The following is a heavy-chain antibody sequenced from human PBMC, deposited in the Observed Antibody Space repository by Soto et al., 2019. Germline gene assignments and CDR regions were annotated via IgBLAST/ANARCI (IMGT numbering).Heavy chain of an antibody. CDR2: ISGSGGTT. J-gene: IGHJ3*02. V-gene: IGHV3-23*01. CDR3: APHVSCSGGSCQYDAFAI. D-gene: IGHD2-15*01. Sequence: PGGSMRLSCAASGFTFSSYAMSWVRQAPGKGLEWVSVISGSGGTTYYADSVKGRFAMSRDTSENTLYLQMNSLGAEDTAAYYCAPHVSCSGGSCQYDAFAIRGQGTMVTVS. CDR1: GFTFSSYA.